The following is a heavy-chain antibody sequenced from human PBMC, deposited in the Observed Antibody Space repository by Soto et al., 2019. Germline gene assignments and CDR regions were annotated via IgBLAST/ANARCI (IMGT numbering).Heavy chain of an antibody. V-gene: IGHV3-23*01. D-gene: IGHD3-22*01. Sequence: GGSLRLSCAASGFTFSSYAMSWVRQAPGKGLEWVSAISGSGGSTYYADSVKGRFTISRDNSKNTLYLQMNSLRAEDTAVYYCAKDSTPYYYDSSGYYPGYWGQGTLVTVSS. CDR2: ISGSGGST. CDR1: GFTFSSYA. J-gene: IGHJ4*02. CDR3: AKDSTPYYYDSSGYYPGY.